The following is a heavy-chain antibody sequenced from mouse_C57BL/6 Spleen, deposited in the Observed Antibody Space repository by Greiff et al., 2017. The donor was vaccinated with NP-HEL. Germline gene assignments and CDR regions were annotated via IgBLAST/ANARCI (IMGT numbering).Heavy chain of an antibody. CDR3: ARGTTAFAY. CDR2: ISDGGSYT. Sequence: DVMLVESGGGLVKPGGSLKLSCAASGFTFSSYAMSWVRQTPEKRLEWVATISDGGSYTYYPDNVKGRFTISRDNAKNNLYLQMSHLKSEDTAMYYCARGTTAFAYWGQGTLVTVSA. CDR1: GFTFSSYA. J-gene: IGHJ3*01. V-gene: IGHV5-4*03. D-gene: IGHD1-2*01.